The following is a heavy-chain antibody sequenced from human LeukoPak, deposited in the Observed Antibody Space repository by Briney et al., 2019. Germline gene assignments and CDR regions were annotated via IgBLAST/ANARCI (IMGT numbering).Heavy chain of an antibody. CDR1: GGSISSYY. D-gene: IGHD3-10*01. CDR2: IYYSGST. Sequence: TSETLSLTCTVSGGSISSYYWSWIRQPPGKGLEWIGYIYYSGSTNYNPSLKSRVTISVDTSKNQFSLKLSSVTAADTAVYYCAAGYYYGSGSLTRYYYMDVWGKGTTVTVSS. V-gene: IGHV4-59*01. CDR3: AAGYYYGSGSLTRYYYMDV. J-gene: IGHJ6*03.